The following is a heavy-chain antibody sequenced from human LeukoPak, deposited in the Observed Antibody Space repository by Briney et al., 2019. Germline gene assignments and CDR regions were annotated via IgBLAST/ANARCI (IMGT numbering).Heavy chain of an antibody. CDR3: AKARRTTSNSVFDY. J-gene: IGHJ4*02. V-gene: IGHV3-30*02. Sequence: AGGSLRLSCAASGFTFSNYDMHWVRQAPGKGLEWVAFIRYDGSNKYYADSVKGRFTISRDNSKNTLYLQMNSLGAEDTAVYSCAKARRTTSNSVFDYWGQGTLVTVSS. CDR2: IRYDGSNK. CDR1: GFTFSNYD. D-gene: IGHD4-23*01.